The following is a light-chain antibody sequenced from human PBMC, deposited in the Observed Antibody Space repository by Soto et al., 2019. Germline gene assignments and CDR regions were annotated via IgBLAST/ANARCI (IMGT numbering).Light chain of an antibody. CDR1: SSTFANNY. CDR2: RTD. V-gene: IGLV1-47*01. CDR3: AAYTGNWNGPV. J-gene: IGLJ2*01. Sequence: QSALTQPPSVSGTPGQRVSISCSGDSSTFANNYVHWYQQVPGAAPKLLMYRTDQRPSGVPERFSGSKSGTSASLTISGLRLEDEAQYYCAAYTGNWNGPVFGGGTKVTVL.